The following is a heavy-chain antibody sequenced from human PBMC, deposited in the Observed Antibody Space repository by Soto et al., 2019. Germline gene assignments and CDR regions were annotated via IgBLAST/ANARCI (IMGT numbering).Heavy chain of an antibody. J-gene: IGHJ6*02. CDR2: ISRSSTGI. CDR3: ARAVTSGLDV. Sequence: EVQLVESGGGLVQPGGSLRLSCAASGFTFSLYSMSWVRQAPGKGLEWVSYISRSSTGIHYADSVKGRFTISRDDATNSMHLQMNRLRDGDTAVYYCARAVTSGLDVWGQGTTVSISS. D-gene: IGHD3-10*01. V-gene: IGHV3-48*02. CDR1: GFTFSLYS.